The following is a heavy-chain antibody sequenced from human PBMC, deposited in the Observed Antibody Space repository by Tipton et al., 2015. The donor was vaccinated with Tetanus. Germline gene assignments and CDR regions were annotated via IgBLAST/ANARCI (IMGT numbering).Heavy chain of an antibody. J-gene: IGHJ5*02. D-gene: IGHD2/OR15-2a*01. CDR3: ACNGPLLNWFDP. CDR1: GGSISSYY. Sequence: TLSLTCTVSGGSISSYYWSWIRQPPGKGLEWIGYIYYSGSTSYNPSLKSRVTISVDTSKNQFSLKLSSVTAADTAVYYCACNGPLLNWFDPWGQGTLVTVSS. CDR2: IYYSGST. V-gene: IGHV4-59*01.